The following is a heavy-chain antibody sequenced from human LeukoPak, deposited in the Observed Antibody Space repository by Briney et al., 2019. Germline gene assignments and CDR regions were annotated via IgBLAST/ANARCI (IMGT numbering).Heavy chain of an antibody. Sequence: PGGSLRLSCTLPGFTVCINSMSWVRQAPGKGLEWVSFTYSGGDTHYSYSVRGRFTISRDNSKNTLDLQMNSLRAEYTAVYYCAELGITIIGGVWGKGTTVTISS. V-gene: IGHV3-53*01. CDR2: TYSGGDT. J-gene: IGHJ6*04. D-gene: IGHD3-10*01. CDR3: AELGITIIGGV. CDR1: GFTVCINS.